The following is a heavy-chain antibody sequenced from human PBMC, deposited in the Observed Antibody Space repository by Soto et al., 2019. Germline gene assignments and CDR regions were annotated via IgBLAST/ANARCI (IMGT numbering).Heavy chain of an antibody. Sequence: GGSLRLSCGASGFPFSSYWMSWVRQAPGKGLEWVANIKQDGSEEYYVDSVKGRFTISRDNAKNSLYLHMNSLRAEDTAVYYCARDQGGAFDIWGQGTMVTVSS. V-gene: IGHV3-7*03. CDR2: IKQDGSEE. D-gene: IGHD3-16*01. CDR1: GFPFSSYW. CDR3: ARDQGGAFDI. J-gene: IGHJ3*02.